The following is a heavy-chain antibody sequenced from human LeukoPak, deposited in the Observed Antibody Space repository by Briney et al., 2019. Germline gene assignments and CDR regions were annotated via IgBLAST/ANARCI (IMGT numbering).Heavy chain of an antibody. CDR3: ARYREGLLWFGELLWGFDY. V-gene: IGHV3-21*01. CDR1: GFTFSSYS. CDR2: ISSSSSYI. J-gene: IGHJ4*02. Sequence: KPGGSLRLSCAASGFTFSSYSMNWVRQAPGKGLEWVSSISSSSSYIYYADSVKGRFTISRDNAKNSLYLQMNSLRAEDTAVYYCARYREGLLWFGELLWGFDYWGQGTLVTVSS. D-gene: IGHD3-10*01.